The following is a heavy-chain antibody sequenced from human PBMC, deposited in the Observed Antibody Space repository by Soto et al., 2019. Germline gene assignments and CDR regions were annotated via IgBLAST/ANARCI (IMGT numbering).Heavy chain of an antibody. Sequence: GGSLRLSCAASGFTFSSYSMNWVRQAPGKGLEWVSSISSSSYIYYADSVKGRFTISRDNAKNSLYLQMNSLRAEDTAVYYCAREEYSGYDGNYYGMDVWGQGTTVTVSS. CDR1: GFTFSSYS. J-gene: IGHJ6*02. V-gene: IGHV3-21*01. D-gene: IGHD5-12*01. CDR2: ISSSSYI. CDR3: AREEYSGYDGNYYGMDV.